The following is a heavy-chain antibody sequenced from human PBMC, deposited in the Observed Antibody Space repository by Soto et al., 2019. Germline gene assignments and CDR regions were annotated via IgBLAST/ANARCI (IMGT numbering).Heavy chain of an antibody. CDR3: VYDSSGYFGIPSGTFDI. J-gene: IGHJ3*02. CDR1: GFTSSSFS. CDR2: FSSSSSTI. Sequence: EVQLVEPGGGWLQLGGSWRLSGAASGFTSSSFSMNWVRRAPGKGLEWVSYFSSSSSTIYYADSVKGRFTISRDNAKNSLYLQMNSLRDEDTAVYYCVYDSSGYFGIPSGTFDIWGQGTMVTVSS. D-gene: IGHD3-22*01. V-gene: IGHV3-48*02.